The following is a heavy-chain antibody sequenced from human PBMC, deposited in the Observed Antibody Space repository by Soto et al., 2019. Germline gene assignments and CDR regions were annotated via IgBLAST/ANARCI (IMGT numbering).Heavy chain of an antibody. Sequence: LTLSCAASGFSFSCYEMNWVRQAPGKGLECVSYISSSGSTIYYADSVKGRFTISRDNAKNSLYLQMNSLRAEDTAVYYCARDNYAPGMDVWGQGTTVTVSS. D-gene: IGHD3-16*01. J-gene: IGHJ6*02. V-gene: IGHV3-48*03. CDR1: GFSFSCYE. CDR2: ISSSGSTI. CDR3: ARDNYAPGMDV.